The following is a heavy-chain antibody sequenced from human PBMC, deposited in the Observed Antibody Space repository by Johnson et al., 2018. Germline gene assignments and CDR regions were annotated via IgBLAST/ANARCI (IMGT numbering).Heavy chain of an antibody. D-gene: IGHD3-16*01. V-gene: IGHV3-9*01. Sequence: EVQLVESGGGLVQPGRSLRLSCAASGFTFDDYAMHWVRQAPGKGLEWVSGISWNSGSIGYADSVKGRFTISRDNAKNSLYLQMNSLRAEDTALYYCAKGDTGGTYDAFDIWGQGTMVTVSS. J-gene: IGHJ3*02. CDR3: AKGDTGGTYDAFDI. CDR2: ISWNSGSI. CDR1: GFTFDDYA.